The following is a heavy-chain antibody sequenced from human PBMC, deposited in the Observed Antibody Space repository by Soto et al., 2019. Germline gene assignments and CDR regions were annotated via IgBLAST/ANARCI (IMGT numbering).Heavy chain of an antibody. J-gene: IGHJ3*02. CDR1: GGSVSGGNYY. CDR2: VSYSGST. D-gene: IGHD3-16*01. V-gene: IGHV4-61*01. Sequence: QVQLQESGPGLVKPSETLSLSCTVSGGSVSGGNYYWSWIRQPPGKGLEWIGYVSYSGSTNYNPSLKSRVTISVDTSKSKFSLNLRTVSAADTAVYYCATSRRFALDIWGQRTMVIVSA. CDR3: ATSRRFALDI.